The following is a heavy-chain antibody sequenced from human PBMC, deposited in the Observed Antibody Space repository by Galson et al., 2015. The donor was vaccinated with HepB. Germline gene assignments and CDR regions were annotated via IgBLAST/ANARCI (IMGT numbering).Heavy chain of an antibody. J-gene: IGHJ6*02. D-gene: IGHD3-10*01. V-gene: IGHV3-30*04. CDR1: GFTFSSYA. Sequence: SLRLSCAASGFTFSSYAMHWVRQAPGKGLEWVAVISYDGSNKYYADSVKGLFTISRDNSKNTLYLQMNSLRAEDTALYYCARDSGGWFGELSPPPWCGMDVWGQGTTVTVSS. CDR3: ARDSGGWFGELSPPPWCGMDV. CDR2: ISYDGSNK.